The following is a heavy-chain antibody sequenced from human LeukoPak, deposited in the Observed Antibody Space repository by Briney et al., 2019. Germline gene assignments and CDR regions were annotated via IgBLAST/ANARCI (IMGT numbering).Heavy chain of an antibody. D-gene: IGHD4-23*01. Sequence: GGALRLSCAASGYTFSRYWMRWVREAPGKGLEGVANIKEDGGEKNYVDSVRGGFTISRDNAKNSLYLQMNSLRAEDTAVYYCARDRGYSTFDYWGQGTLVTVSS. CDR1: GYTFSRYW. V-gene: IGHV3-7*01. CDR3: ARDRGYSTFDY. CDR2: IKEDGGEK. J-gene: IGHJ4*02.